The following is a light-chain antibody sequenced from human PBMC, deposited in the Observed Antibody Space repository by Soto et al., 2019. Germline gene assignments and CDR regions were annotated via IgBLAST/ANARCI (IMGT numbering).Light chain of an antibody. Sequence: EIVMTQSPATLSVSPGERATLSCRARQSVSSNLAWYQQKPGQPPRLLIYGASTRATGIPARFSGSGSETDCTLTISSLQSEDFAVYYCQQYNTWPLTFGAGTKVDIK. CDR3: QQYNTWPLT. V-gene: IGKV3-15*01. CDR2: GAS. CDR1: QSVSSN. J-gene: IGKJ4*01.